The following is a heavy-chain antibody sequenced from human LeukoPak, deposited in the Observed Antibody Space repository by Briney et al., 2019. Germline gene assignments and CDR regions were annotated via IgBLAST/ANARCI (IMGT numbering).Heavy chain of an antibody. CDR1: GFTFSNYA. Sequence: GGSLRLSCAASGFTFSNYAMSWVRQAPGKGLEWVSAITGGGSGIYYADSMKSRFTISRDNSKNTLYLQINSLRAEDTAVYYCAKWGDYDVLTGYYVSDYWGQGTLVTVSS. J-gene: IGHJ4*02. CDR2: ITGGGSGI. V-gene: IGHV3-23*01. D-gene: IGHD3-9*01. CDR3: AKWGDYDVLTGYYVSDY.